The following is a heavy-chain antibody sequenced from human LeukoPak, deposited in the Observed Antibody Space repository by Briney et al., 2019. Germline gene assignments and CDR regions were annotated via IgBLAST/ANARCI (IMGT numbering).Heavy chain of an antibody. CDR1: GDSISNYY. J-gene: IGHJ5*02. Sequence: SETLSLTCTVSGDSISNYYWSWLRQPPGKGLEWIGYIYYSGSTNYNPSLKSRVTISVDTSKNQFSLKLSSVTAADTAVYYCARHGLWCFDPWGQGTLVTVSS. V-gene: IGHV4-59*08. CDR2: IYYSGST. D-gene: IGHD2-8*01. CDR3: ARHGLWCFDP.